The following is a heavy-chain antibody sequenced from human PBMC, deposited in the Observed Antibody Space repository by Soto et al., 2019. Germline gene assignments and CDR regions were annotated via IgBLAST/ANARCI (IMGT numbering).Heavy chain of an antibody. Sequence: SETLSLTCAVYGESFSNHYWTWLRQSPGKGLEWVGEINYSGSTRYNWSLGSRATISVDTSKNQLSLMVTSVTAEDTAVYSCARGVVYRDVGLAYGMNVWRQGTTVTV. V-gene: IGHV4-34*01. CDR1: GESFSNHY. CDR2: INYSGST. CDR3: ARGVVYRDVGLAYGMNV. D-gene: IGHD3-22*01. J-gene: IGHJ6*02.